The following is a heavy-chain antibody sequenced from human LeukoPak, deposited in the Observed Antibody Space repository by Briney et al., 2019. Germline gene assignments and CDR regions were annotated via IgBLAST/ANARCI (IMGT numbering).Heavy chain of an antibody. CDR3: ARVYYGSGSYVRPYYFDY. D-gene: IGHD3-10*01. Sequence: GGSLRLSCEASGFTFSSYSMNWVRQAPGKGLEWVSYTSPRSTTTYYADSVKGRFTISRDNDKKSLYLQMNSLRAEDTAVYYCARVYYGSGSYVRPYYFDYWGQGTLVTVSS. J-gene: IGHJ4*02. CDR2: TSPRSTTT. V-gene: IGHV3-48*01. CDR1: GFTFSSYS.